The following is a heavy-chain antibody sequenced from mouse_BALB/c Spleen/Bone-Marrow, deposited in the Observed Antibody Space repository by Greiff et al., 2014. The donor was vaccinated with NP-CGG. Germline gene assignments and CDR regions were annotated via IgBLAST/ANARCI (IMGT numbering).Heavy chain of an antibody. CDR1: GYTFSSYW. V-gene: IGHV1-9*01. CDR2: ILPGSVTT. CDR3: ARDHFDH. Sequence: QVQLKESGAELMKPGASVKISCKATGYTFSSYWIEWIKQRPGHGLEWIGEILPGSVTTNYNGRFKGKATFTADTSSNTAYMQLSSLTSEDSAVYYCARDHFDHWGPGTTLTASS. J-gene: IGHJ2*01.